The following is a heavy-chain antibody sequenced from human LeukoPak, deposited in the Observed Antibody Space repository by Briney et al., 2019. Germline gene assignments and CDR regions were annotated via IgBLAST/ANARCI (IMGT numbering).Heavy chain of an antibody. V-gene: IGHV4-39*07. CDR2: IYYSGNT. J-gene: IGHJ5*02. CDR3: ARNGAAGSFLRRNNWFDP. Sequence: SETLSLTCTVSGGSISNYYWGWIRQAPGKGLGWIGSIYYSGNTYYNSSLKSRVTISVDTSKNQFSLKLSSVTAADTAVYYCARNGAAGSFLRRNNWFDPWGQGTLVTVSS. CDR1: GGSISNYY. D-gene: IGHD6-13*01.